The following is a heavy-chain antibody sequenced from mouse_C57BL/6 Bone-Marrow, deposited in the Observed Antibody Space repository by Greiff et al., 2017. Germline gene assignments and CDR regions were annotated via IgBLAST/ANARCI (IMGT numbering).Heavy chain of an antibody. D-gene: IGHD2-5*01. CDR2: IWRGGST. Sequence: VKLMESGPGLVQPSPSLSITCTVSGFSLTSYGVHWVRQSPGKGLEWLGVIWRGGSTDYNAAFMSRLSITKDNSKSQVFFKMNSLQADDTAIYYCAKTYYSNWYFDVWGTGTTVTVSS. CDR1: GFSLTSYG. J-gene: IGHJ1*03. CDR3: AKTYYSNWYFDV. V-gene: IGHV2-5*01.